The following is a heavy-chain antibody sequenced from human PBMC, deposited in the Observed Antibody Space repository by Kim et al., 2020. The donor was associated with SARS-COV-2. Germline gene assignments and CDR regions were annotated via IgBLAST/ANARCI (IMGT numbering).Heavy chain of an antibody. CDR1: GGSISGSSYY. D-gene: IGHD3-22*01. CDR2: IFYSGST. V-gene: IGHV4-39*01. Sequence: SETLSLTCTVSGGSISGSSYYWGWIRQPPGKGLEWVGSIFYSGSTYYNPSLKSRVTISVDTSKNQFSLNLSSVTAADTAVYYCARGGNYYPDYYFEYWGQGTLVTVSS. CDR3: ARGGNYYPDYYFEY. J-gene: IGHJ4*02.